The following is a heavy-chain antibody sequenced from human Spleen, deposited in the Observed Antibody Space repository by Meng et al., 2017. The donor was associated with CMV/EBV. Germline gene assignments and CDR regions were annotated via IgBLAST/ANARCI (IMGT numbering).Heavy chain of an antibody. Sequence: GSLRLSCTVSSGSFNYYYWSWIRQPPGKGLEWIGYIYSSGTTNYSPSLKSRVSISLDTSKRQFSLRLSSVTAADTAVYYCARVLGYNYGHLDYWGQGTLVTVSS. CDR2: IYSSGTT. CDR1: SGSFNYYY. V-gene: IGHV4-4*09. D-gene: IGHD5-18*01. J-gene: IGHJ4*02. CDR3: ARVLGYNYGHLDY.